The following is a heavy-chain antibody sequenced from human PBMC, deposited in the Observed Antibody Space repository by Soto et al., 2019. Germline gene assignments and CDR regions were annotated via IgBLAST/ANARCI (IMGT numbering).Heavy chain of an antibody. J-gene: IGHJ6*02. CDR1: GFTFSSYS. Sequence: GGSLRLSCAASGFTFSSYSMNWVRQAPGKGLEWVSYISSSSSTIYYADSVKGRFTISRDNAKNSLYLQMNSLRDEDTAVYYCARDRVAARRYYYYGMDVWGQATTVTLSS. V-gene: IGHV3-48*02. CDR3: ARDRVAARRYYYYGMDV. D-gene: IGHD6-6*01. CDR2: ISSSSSTI.